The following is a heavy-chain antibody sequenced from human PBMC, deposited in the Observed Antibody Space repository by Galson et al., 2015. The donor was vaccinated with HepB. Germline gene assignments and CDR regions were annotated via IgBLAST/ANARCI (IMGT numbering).Heavy chain of an antibody. CDR1: GYTFTNYA. CDR2: INTNTGNP. CDR3: ARVTSIYYYNSSYSYYYYGMDF. D-gene: IGHD3-22*01. J-gene: IGHJ6*02. V-gene: IGHV7-4-1*02. Sequence: SVKVSCKTSGYTFTNYAMNWVRQAPGRGLEWLGWINTNTGNPTYAQGFTGRFVFSLDASVNTAYLQISSLKAEGSAFYYCARVTSIYYYNSSYSYYYYGMDFWGQGTTVTVSS.